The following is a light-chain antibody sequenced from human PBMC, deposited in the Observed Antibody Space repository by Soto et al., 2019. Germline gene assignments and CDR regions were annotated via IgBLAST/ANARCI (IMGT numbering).Light chain of an antibody. CDR3: QQYGSSPLT. V-gene: IGKV3-20*01. Sequence: EIVLTQSPGTPSLSPGERATLSRRASQSVSSSYLAWYQQKPGQAPRLLIYGASSRATGIPDRFSGSGSGTDFTLTISRLEPEDFAVYYCQQYGSSPLTFGGGTKVDIK. CDR1: QSVSSSY. J-gene: IGKJ4*01. CDR2: GAS.